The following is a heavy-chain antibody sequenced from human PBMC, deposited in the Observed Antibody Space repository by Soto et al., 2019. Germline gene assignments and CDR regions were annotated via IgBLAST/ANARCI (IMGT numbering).Heavy chain of an antibody. D-gene: IGHD3-22*01. CDR3: ATRGTTFYDSSGYRWFYP. J-gene: IGHJ5*02. CDR2: IIPIFGTA. Sequence: QVQLVQSGAEVKKPGSSVKVSCKASGGTFSSYAISWVRQAPGPGLEWMGGIIPIFGTANYAQKFQGRVTITADESTSTAYMELSSLRSENTAVYYGATRGTTFYDSSGYRWFYPWGQGTLVTVSS. CDR1: GGTFSSYA. V-gene: IGHV1-69*01.